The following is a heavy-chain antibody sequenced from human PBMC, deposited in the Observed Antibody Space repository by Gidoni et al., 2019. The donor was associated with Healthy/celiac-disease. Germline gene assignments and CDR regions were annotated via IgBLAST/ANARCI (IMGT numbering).Heavy chain of an antibody. CDR1: GGTFSSDN. V-gene: IGHV1-69*02. D-gene: IGHD3-22*01. J-gene: IGHJ3*02. CDR3: ARARGYYDSSGPDAFDI. CDR2: IIPILCIA. Sequence: QVQLVQYGEEVKKPGSAVKVYCKASGGTFSSDNSSWVRQAPGQGLEWMGRIIPILCIANYAQKFQGRVTITADNSTRTAYMELSSLRSEDTAVYYCARARGYYDSSGPDAFDIWGQGTMVTVSS.